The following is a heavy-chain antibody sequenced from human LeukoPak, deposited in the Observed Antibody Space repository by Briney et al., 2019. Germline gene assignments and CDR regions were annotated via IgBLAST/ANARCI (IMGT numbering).Heavy chain of an antibody. V-gene: IGHV4-59*01. CDR1: GRSISSYY. CDR3: ARDQGSSWYAY. D-gene: IGHD6-13*01. Sequence: SETLSLSCRVSGRSISSYYWSWIRQPPGKGLEWIGYIYYSGSTNYNPSLKSRVTISVDTSKNQFSLKLSSVTAADTAVYYCARDQGSSWYAYWGQGTLVTVSS. CDR2: IYYSGST. J-gene: IGHJ4*02.